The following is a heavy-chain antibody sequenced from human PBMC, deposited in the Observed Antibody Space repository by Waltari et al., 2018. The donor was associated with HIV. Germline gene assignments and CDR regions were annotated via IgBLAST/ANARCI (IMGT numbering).Heavy chain of an antibody. J-gene: IGHJ4*02. V-gene: IGHV3-30-3*01. CDR2: ISFDGDNK. Sequence: QAQLVASGGGVVQPGGSLKRSGAAAGFTLINATLHLLRQAPGKGLEWVALISFDGDNKKYADSVRGRFTVSRDNSNNTLYLQMNSLRPGDTALYYCAREGDCFSNSCSGGLMSYWGQGTLVSVSS. CDR1: GFTLINAT. CDR3: AREGDCFSNSCSGGLMSY. D-gene: IGHD2-2*01.